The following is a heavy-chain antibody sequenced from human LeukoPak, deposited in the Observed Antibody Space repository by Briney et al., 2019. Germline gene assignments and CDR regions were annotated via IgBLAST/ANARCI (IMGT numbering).Heavy chain of an antibody. J-gene: IGHJ4*02. CDR3: ARCGRGTYYYFDL. V-gene: IGHV1-18*01. D-gene: IGHD2-21*01. Sequence: ASVKVSCKASTYTFTRYGISWVRQAPGQGLEWMGWISGYNGNTNYAQKFLGRVSMTADTATSTAYMELRSLTSDDTAMYYCARCGRGTYYYFDLWGQGTLVTVSS. CDR1: TYTFTRYG. CDR2: ISGYNGNT.